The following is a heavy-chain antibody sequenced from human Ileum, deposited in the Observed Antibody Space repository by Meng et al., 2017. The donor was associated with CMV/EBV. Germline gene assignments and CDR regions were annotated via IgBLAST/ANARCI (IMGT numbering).Heavy chain of an antibody. V-gene: IGHV4-4*07. CDR1: ADSLSTYS. D-gene: IGHD1-26*01. CDR3: ATTYSDGDWNFDY. J-gene: IGHJ4*02. CDR2: LYTTGTI. Sequence: VQRQESGPGLVKPSETMFLTCTVSADSLSTYSLHWIRQPAGKGLEWIGRLYTTGTIKYNPSLMSRLTMSLDTSKSQFSLNLRSLTAADTAVYYCATTYSDGDWNFDYWGQGTLVTVSS.